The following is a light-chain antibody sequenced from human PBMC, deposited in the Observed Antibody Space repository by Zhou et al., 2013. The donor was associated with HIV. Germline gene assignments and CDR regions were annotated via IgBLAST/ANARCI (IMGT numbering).Light chain of an antibody. CDR2: GAS. V-gene: IGKV3-15*01. CDR3: QQYNNWWT. Sequence: EIVLTQSPATLSLSPGERATLYCRASQSVSDYLAWYQQKPGQAPRLLIYGASTRATGIPARFSGSGSGTEFTLTISSLQSEDFAVYYCQQYNNWWTFGQGTKVEIK. CDR1: QSVSDY. J-gene: IGKJ1*01.